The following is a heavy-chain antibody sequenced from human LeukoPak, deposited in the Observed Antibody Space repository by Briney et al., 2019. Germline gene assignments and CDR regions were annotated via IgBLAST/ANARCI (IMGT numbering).Heavy chain of an antibody. Sequence: PSETLSLTCAVYGGSFSGYYWSWIRQPPGKGLEWIGEINHSGSTNYNPSLKSRVTISVDTSKNQFSLKLSSVTAADTAVYYCARMGGSYYFDYWGQGTLVTVSP. J-gene: IGHJ4*02. CDR3: ARMGGSYYFDY. CDR1: GGSFSGYY. CDR2: INHSGST. D-gene: IGHD1-26*01. V-gene: IGHV4-34*01.